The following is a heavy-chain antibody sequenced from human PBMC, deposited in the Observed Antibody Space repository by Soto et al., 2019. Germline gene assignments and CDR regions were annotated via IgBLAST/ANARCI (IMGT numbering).Heavy chain of an antibody. CDR2: IYHSGST. V-gene: IGHV4-59*01. Sequence: QVQLQESGPGLVKPSETLSLTCTVSGGSINNYYWSWIRQPPGKGLEWIGYIYHSGSTNYNPSLKSRVPISIDTSTNQYALRLRAVTAADTAVYYCARGIGLDCWGQGPLVTVSS. CDR3: ARGIGLDC. J-gene: IGHJ4*02. D-gene: IGHD3-10*01. CDR1: GGSINNYY.